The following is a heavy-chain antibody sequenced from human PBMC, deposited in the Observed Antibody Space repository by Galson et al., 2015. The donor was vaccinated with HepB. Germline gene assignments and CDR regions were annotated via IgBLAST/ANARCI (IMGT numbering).Heavy chain of an antibody. CDR2: IRQDGSEK. CDR1: GFTFSSYW. J-gene: IGHJ4*02. CDR3: ARARNDNVWGRGYFDF. V-gene: IGHV3-7*03. D-gene: IGHD3-16*01. Sequence: RLSCAASGFTFSSYWMTWVRQAPGKGLEWVANIRQDGSEKYYADSVKGRLTISRDNAKNSLDLQMDSLRAEDTAVYYCARARNDNVWGRGYFDFWGQGTLVTVSS.